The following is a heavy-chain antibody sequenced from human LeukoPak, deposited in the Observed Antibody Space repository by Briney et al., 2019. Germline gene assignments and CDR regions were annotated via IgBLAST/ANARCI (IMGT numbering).Heavy chain of an antibody. CDR3: ARGHITMVRGPLGYYYGMDV. J-gene: IGHJ6*02. CDR1: GGTFSSYA. Sequence: ASVKVSCKASGGTFSSYAISWVRQAPGQGLEWMGGIIPISGIAIYAQKFQGRVTITADESTSTAYMELSSLRSEDTAVYYCARGHITMVRGPLGYYYGMDVWGQGTTVTVSS. V-gene: IGHV1-69*13. CDR2: IIPISGIA. D-gene: IGHD3-10*01.